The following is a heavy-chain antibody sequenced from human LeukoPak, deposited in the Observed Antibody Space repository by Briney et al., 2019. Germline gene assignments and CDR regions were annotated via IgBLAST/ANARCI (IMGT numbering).Heavy chain of an antibody. D-gene: IGHD1-14*01. CDR1: GFTFSRYA. J-gene: IGHJ4*02. Sequence: SGGSLRLSCSASGFTFSRYAMHWVHQAPGKGLEYVSAISNNGGSTYYADSVKGRFTISRDNSKNTLYLQMSSLRAEDTAVYYCVKDLDNHYYQTLFDYWGQGTLVTVSS. V-gene: IGHV3-64D*06. CDR3: VKDLDNHYYQTLFDY. CDR2: ISNNGGST.